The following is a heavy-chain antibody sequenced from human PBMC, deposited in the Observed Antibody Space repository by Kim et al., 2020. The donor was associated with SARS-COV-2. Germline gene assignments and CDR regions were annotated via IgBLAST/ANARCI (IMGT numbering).Heavy chain of an antibody. CDR3: AKARGQVAGSLDY. CDR2: ISNGGGST. CDR1: GFTFSTYA. J-gene: IGHJ4*02. V-gene: IGHV3-23*01. D-gene: IGHD6-19*01. Sequence: GGSLRLSCAASGFTFSTYAMSWVRQAPGKGLEWVSTISNGGGSTDSADSVKGRFTISRDNSKNTLSLQMNSLRAEDTAIYYCAKARGQVAGSLDYWGQGTLVTVSS.